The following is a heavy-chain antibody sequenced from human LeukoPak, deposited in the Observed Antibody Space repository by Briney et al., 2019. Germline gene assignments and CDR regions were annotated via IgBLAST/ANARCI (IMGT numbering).Heavy chain of an antibody. CDR3: ARVPSPVASFAFDI. D-gene: IGHD4-23*01. J-gene: IGHJ3*02. Sequence: GGSLRLSCAASGFTFSSYAMNWVRQAPGKELEWVANIKQDGSEKYYVDSVKGRFTISRDNAKNSLYLQMNSLRAEDTAVYYCARVPSPVASFAFDIWGQGTMVTVSS. V-gene: IGHV3-7*01. CDR1: GFTFSSYA. CDR2: IKQDGSEK.